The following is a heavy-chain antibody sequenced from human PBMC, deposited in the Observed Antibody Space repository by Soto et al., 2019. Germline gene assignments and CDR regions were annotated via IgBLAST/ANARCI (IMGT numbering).Heavy chain of an antibody. CDR1: GFTFSSYA. CDR2: ISSNGGST. V-gene: IGHV3-64D*06. D-gene: IGHD3-3*01. J-gene: IGHJ3*02. Sequence: GGSLRLSCSASGFTFSSYATHWVRQAPGKGLEYVSAISSNGGSTYYADSVKGRFTISRDNSKNTLYLQMSSLRAEDTAVYYCVKAYDFWSGYPAPGDIWGQGTMVTVSS. CDR3: VKAYDFWSGYPAPGDI.